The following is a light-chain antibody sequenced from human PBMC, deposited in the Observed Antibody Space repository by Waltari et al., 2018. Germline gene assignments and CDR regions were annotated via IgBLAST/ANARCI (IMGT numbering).Light chain of an antibody. Sequence: EIVLTQSPATLSLSPGERATLSCRASQSVSSYLAWSQQKPGQAPRLLIYDASNRATGIPARFSGSGSGTDFTLTISSLEPEDFVVYYCQQRSNWPLLTFGGGTKVEIK. V-gene: IGKV3-11*01. CDR2: DAS. CDR3: QQRSNWPLLT. CDR1: QSVSSY. J-gene: IGKJ4*01.